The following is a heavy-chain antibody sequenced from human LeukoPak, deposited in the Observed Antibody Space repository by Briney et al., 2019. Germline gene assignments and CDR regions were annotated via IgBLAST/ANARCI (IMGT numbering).Heavy chain of an antibody. D-gene: IGHD6-13*01. J-gene: IGHJ4*02. CDR1: GGSISSSSYY. V-gene: IGHV4-39*01. CDR3: AGLGSSSWYVSY. Sequence: SETLSLTCTVSGGSISSSSYYWGWIRQPPGKGLEWIGSIYYSGSTYYNPSLKSRVTISVDTSKNQFSLKQSSVTAADTAVYYCAGLGSSSWYVSYWGQGALVTVSS. CDR2: IYYSGST.